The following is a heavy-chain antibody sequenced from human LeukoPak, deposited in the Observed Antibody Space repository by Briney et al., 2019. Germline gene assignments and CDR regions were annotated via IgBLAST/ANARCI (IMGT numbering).Heavy chain of an antibody. Sequence: SETLSLTCAVYGGSFSGYYWSWIRQPPGKGLEWIGEINHSGSTNYNPSLKSRVTISVDTSKNQFSLKLSSVTAADTAVYYCARELSAGYDAFDIWGQGTLVTVSS. CDR3: ARELSAGYDAFDI. J-gene: IGHJ3*02. CDR1: GGSFSGYY. V-gene: IGHV4-34*01. CDR2: INHSGST. D-gene: IGHD2-15*01.